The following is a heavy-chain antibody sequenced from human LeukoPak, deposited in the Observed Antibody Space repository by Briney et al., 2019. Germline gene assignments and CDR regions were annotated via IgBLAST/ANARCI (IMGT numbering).Heavy chain of an antibody. CDR2: IYSGGST. Sequence: PGGSLRLSCAASGFTVSRNYMSWVRQAPGKGLDWVSEIYSGGSTYYAASVKGRFSISRDNSKNTVYLQMNSLRVEDTAVYYCARELREHGVFDIWGQGIMVTVSS. D-gene: IGHD1-26*01. V-gene: IGHV3-53*01. CDR1: GFTVSRNY. CDR3: ARELREHGVFDI. J-gene: IGHJ3*02.